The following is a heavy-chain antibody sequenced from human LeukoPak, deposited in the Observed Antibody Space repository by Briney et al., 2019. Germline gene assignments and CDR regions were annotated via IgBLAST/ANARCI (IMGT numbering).Heavy chain of an antibody. V-gene: IGHV3-23*01. Sequence: GGSLRLSCAASGFTFSSIAMSWVRQAPDKGLEWVSTISGSGGGAYYADSVKGRFTISRDDSKNTLYLQMNSLRADDTAVYYCAKDLGRYRNNFFDYWGQGNLVTVSS. CDR1: GFTFSSIA. CDR3: AKDLGRYRNNFFDY. D-gene: IGHD1-26*01. CDR2: ISGSGGGA. J-gene: IGHJ4*02.